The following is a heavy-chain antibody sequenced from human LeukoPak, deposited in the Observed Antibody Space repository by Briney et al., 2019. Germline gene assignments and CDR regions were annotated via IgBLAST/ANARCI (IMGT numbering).Heavy chain of an antibody. CDR2: ITGSGDRT. J-gene: IGHJ4*02. V-gene: IGHV3-23*01. CDR1: GFTFSSHG. D-gene: IGHD3-16*01. Sequence: GGFLRLSCAASGFTFSSHGMNWVRQAPGKGLEWVSAITGSGDRTYYTDSVRGRFTVSRDNSKNTLYLQMNGLRAEDTAVYYCAKRGEDPVDLDYWGQGTLVTVSS. CDR3: AKRGEDPVDLDY.